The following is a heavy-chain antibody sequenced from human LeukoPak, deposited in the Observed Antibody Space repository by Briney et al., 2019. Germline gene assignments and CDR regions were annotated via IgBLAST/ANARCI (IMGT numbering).Heavy chain of an antibody. V-gene: IGHV3-23*01. J-gene: IGHJ4*02. CDR2: ISGSGGST. D-gene: IGHD2-15*01. Sequence: GGSLRLSCAASRFTFSNYAMSWVRQAPGKGLEWVSAISGSGGSTYYADSVKRRFTISRDNSKNTLYLQMNSLRAEDTAVYYCAKHSSTVVVVAADFAYWGQGTLVTVSS. CDR3: AKHSSTVVVVAADFAY. CDR1: RFTFSNYA.